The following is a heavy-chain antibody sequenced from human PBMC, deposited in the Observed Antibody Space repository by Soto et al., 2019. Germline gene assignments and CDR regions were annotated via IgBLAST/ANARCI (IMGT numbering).Heavy chain of an antibody. D-gene: IGHD6-6*01. CDR1: GGGNLRDYR. Sequence: ASVKVSCKASGGGNLRDYRTTWVRRAPGQGLEWMGGIIPKLGSANYAQKFQGRVTITADKSTNTDYMELSSLRSDDTAVYYCARALEYSSSPDTWGQGTMVTVSS. V-gene: IGHV1-69*10. J-gene: IGHJ3*01. CDR2: IIPKLGSA. CDR3: ARALEYSSSPDT.